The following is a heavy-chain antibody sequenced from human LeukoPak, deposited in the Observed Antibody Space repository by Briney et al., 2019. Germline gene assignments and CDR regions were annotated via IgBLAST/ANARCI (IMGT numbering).Heavy chain of an antibody. D-gene: IGHD1-7*01. Sequence: GGSLRLSCAASGFTFSDYYMSWIRQPPGKGREWVLYISSSGGNIYYADSVKGRFTISRDNAKTSPSLEMNSLRVEDTGVYYCARGTTGTTVAYGYSLDSWGQGTLVTVSS. V-gene: IGHV3-11*01. CDR1: GFTFSDYY. CDR3: ARGTTGTTVAYGYSLDS. J-gene: IGHJ4*02. CDR2: ISSSGGNI.